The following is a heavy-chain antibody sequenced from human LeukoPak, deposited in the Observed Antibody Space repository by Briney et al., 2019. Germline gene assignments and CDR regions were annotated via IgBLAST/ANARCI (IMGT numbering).Heavy chain of an antibody. CDR1: GFTVSNNY. Sequence: GGSLRLSCAASGFTVSNNYMSWVRQAPGKGLEWVALIYSGCSTYYADFVKGRFTISRDNSKNTLYLQMSSLRAEDTAVYYCAGFSHKGVWGQGTTVTVSS. CDR2: IYSGCST. CDR3: AGFSHKGV. J-gene: IGHJ6*02. V-gene: IGHV3-66*01.